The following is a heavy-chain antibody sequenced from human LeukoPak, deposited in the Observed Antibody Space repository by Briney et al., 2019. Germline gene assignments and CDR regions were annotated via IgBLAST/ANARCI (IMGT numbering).Heavy chain of an antibody. Sequence: PGGSLRLSCAASGFTFSDYYMSWIRQAPGKGLEWVSYISSSGSTIYYADSVKGRFTISRDNSKNTLYLQMNSLRAEDTAVYYCAKEDRDYDFWSGLNYYYGMDVWGQGTTVTVSS. CDR1: GFTFSDYY. V-gene: IGHV3-11*04. CDR2: ISSSGSTI. D-gene: IGHD3-3*01. CDR3: AKEDRDYDFWSGLNYYYGMDV. J-gene: IGHJ6*02.